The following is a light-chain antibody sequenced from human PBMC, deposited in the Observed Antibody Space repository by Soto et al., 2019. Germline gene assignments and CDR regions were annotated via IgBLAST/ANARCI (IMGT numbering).Light chain of an antibody. CDR2: DAS. Sequence: IVLTQSPATLSLSPGEIGTLSCSSSQGVSSYLAWYQQKPGQAPRLLIYDASNRATGIPARFSGSGPGTDFTLTISSLEPEDFAVYYCQQRSNWHSITFGQGTRLEIK. CDR3: QQRSNWHSIT. CDR1: QGVSSY. J-gene: IGKJ5*01. V-gene: IGKV3D-11*01.